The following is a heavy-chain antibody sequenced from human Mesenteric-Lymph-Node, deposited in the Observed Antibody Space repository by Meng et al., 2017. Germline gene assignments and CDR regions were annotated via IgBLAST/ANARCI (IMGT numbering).Heavy chain of an antibody. CDR3: ARDYGGNPYYPDY. CDR2: TSYDGSNK. J-gene: IGHJ4*02. V-gene: IGHV3-30-3*01. CDR1: GFTFTSHA. D-gene: IGHD4-23*01. Sequence: QVQLVESGGGVVQPGRSLTLSCAASGFTFTSHAMNWDRQAPGKGLEWVAVTSYDGSNKYYADSVKGRFTISRDNSKNTLSLQMNSLTTDDTAVYYCARDYGGNPYYPDYWGQGTRVTCYS.